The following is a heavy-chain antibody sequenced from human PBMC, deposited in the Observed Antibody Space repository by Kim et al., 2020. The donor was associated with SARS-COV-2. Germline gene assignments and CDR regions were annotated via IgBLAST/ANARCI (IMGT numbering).Heavy chain of an antibody. CDR3: ARGDTIFGVVINAFDI. J-gene: IGHJ3*02. D-gene: IGHD3-3*01. V-gene: IGHV4-31*02. Sequence: RQSRVTISVDTSKNPFSLKLSSVTAADTAVYYCARGDTIFGVVINAFDIWGQGTMVTVSS.